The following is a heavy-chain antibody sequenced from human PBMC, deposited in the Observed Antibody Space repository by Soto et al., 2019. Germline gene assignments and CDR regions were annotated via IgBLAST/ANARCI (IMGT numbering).Heavy chain of an antibody. D-gene: IGHD3-10*01. CDR3: ARVGPYGSDSLLSGTDA. CDR1: GYTFTGYY. Sequence: ASVKVSCKASGYTFTGYYMHWVRQAPGQGLEWMGWINPNIGGTNYAQKFQGWVTMTRDTSISTAYMELSRLRSDDTAVYYCARVGPYGSDSLLSGTDAWGKGTTVIVSS. CDR2: INPNIGGT. J-gene: IGHJ6*04. V-gene: IGHV1-2*04.